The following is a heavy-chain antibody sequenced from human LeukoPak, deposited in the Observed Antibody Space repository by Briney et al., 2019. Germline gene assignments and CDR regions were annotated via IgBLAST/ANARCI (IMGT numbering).Heavy chain of an antibody. CDR2: INPNSGGT. J-gene: IGHJ6*03. Sequence: ASVKVSCKASGDTFTGYYMHWVRQAPGQGLEWMGWINPNSGGTNYAQKFQGRVTMTRDTSISTAYMELSRLRSDDTAVYYCARAGPPDYYYYYMDVWGKGTTVTVSS. CDR3: ARAGPPDYYYYYMDV. CDR1: GDTFTGYY. V-gene: IGHV1-2*02.